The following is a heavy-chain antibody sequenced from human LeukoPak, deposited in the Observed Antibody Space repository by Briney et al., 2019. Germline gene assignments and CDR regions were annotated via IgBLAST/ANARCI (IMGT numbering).Heavy chain of an antibody. Sequence: PSETLSLTCTVSGGSISSYYWSWIRQPPGKGLVWIGYIHYSGSTNYSPSLKSRVTISVDTSKNQFSLKLSSVTAADMAVYYCTRGSIAYYYMDVWGKGTTVTISS. CDR3: TRGSIAYYYMDV. CDR2: IHYSGST. D-gene: IGHD3-22*01. V-gene: IGHV4-59*01. J-gene: IGHJ6*03. CDR1: GGSISSYY.